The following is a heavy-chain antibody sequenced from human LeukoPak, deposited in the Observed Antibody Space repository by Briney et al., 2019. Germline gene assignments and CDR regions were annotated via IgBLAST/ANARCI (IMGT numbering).Heavy chain of an antibody. J-gene: IGHJ4*02. CDR1: GFTFSSYG. CDR2: IYSGGST. V-gene: IGHV3-53*01. Sequence: GGSLRLSCAASGFTFSSYGMSWVRQAPGKGLEWVSVIYSGGSTYYADSVKGRFTISRDNSKNTLYLQMNSLRAEDTAVYYCARGSPFDYWGQGTLVTVSS. CDR3: ARGSPFDY. D-gene: IGHD3-10*01.